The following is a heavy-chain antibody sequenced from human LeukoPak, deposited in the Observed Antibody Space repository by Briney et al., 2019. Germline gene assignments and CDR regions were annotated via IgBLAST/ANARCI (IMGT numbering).Heavy chain of an antibody. CDR2: INTNTGNP. V-gene: IGHV7-4-1*02. Sequence: ASVKVSCKASGYTFTSYAMNWVRQAPGQGLEWMGWINTNTGNPTYAQGFTGRFVFSLDTSVSTAYLQISSLKAEDTAVYYCAREAAGRLWFGELFRDYYHYGMDVWGQGTTVTVSS. CDR3: AREAAGRLWFGELFRDYYHYGMDV. J-gene: IGHJ6*02. D-gene: IGHD3-10*01. CDR1: GYTFTSYA.